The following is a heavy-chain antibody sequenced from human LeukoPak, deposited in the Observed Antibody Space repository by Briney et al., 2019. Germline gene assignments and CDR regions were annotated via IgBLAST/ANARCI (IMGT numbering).Heavy chain of an antibody. CDR3: ARDPDGDYDFDY. Sequence: PGGSLRLSCAISGFSISDYGVNWVRRAPGKGLEWLSHSNSNGGVISYADSVKGPFTISRDTAKNSLYLQMNSLRVEDTAIYYCARDPDGDYDFDYWGQGTLVTVSS. D-gene: IGHD4-17*01. CDR1: GFSISDYG. J-gene: IGHJ4*02. V-gene: IGHV3-48*01. CDR2: SNSNGGVI.